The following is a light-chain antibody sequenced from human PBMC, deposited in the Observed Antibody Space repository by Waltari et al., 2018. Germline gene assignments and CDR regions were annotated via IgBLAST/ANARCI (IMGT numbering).Light chain of an antibody. CDR1: QSVNSAF. CDR3: QQYNRSPYT. CDR2: STS. J-gene: IGKJ2*01. V-gene: IGKV3-20*01. Sequence: EIVLTQSPGPLSLSPGERATLSCSASQSVNSAFLAWYQHKPGQAPRLLIYSTSTRATGIADRFSGSGSGTEFTLTVSRLEPEDSAVYYCQQYNRSPYTFGQGTRLEIK.